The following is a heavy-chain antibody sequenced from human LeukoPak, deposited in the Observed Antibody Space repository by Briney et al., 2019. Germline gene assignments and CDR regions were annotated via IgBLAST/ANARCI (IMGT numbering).Heavy chain of an antibody. J-gene: IGHJ4*02. V-gene: IGHV3-23*01. Sequence: GRSLRLSCAASGFTFSSYAMSWVRQAPGKGLEWVSAISGSGGSTYYADSVKGRFTISRDNSKNTLYLQMNSLRAEDTAVYYCAKAGDYGDYEDYWGQGTLVTVSS. CDR2: ISGSGGST. D-gene: IGHD4-17*01. CDR3: AKAGDYGDYEDY. CDR1: GFTFSSYA.